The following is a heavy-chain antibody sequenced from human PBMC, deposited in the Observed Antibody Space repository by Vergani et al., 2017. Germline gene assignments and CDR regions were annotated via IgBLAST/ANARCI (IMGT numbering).Heavy chain of an antibody. CDR3: ARXSHGITMVRGVLYGMDV. Sequence: QVQLVQSGAEVKKPGSSVKVSCKASGGTFSSYTISWVRQAPGQGLEWMGRIIPILGIANYAQKFQGRVTITADKSTSTAYMELSSLRSEDTAVYYCARXSHGITMVRGVLYGMDVWGQGTTVTVSS. D-gene: IGHD3-10*01. CDR2: IIPILGIA. V-gene: IGHV1-69*08. CDR1: GGTFSSYT. J-gene: IGHJ6*02.